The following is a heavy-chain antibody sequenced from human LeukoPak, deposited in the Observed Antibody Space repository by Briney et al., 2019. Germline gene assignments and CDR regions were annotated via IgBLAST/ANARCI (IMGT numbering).Heavy chain of an antibody. D-gene: IGHD2-21*02. CDR3: ARVAYIVVVTATLKGIEYYFDY. J-gene: IGHJ4*02. V-gene: IGHV4-39*07. CDR1: GGSISSSSYY. Sequence: PSETLSLTCTVSGGSISSSSYYWGWIRQPPGKGLEWIGSVYYSGSTYYNPSLKSRVTISVDTSKNQFSLKLSSVTAADTAVYYCARVAYIVVVTATLKGIEYYFDYWGQGTLVTVSS. CDR2: VYYSGST.